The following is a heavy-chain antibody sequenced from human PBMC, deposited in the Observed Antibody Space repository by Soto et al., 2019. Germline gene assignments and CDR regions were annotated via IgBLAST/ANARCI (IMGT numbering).Heavy chain of an antibody. J-gene: IGHJ5*02. Sequence: QVQLVQAGAEVKKPGSSVKVSCNASGGTFSSYAISWVRQAPGQGLELMGGSIPIFGTANYAQKFQGRGTITSGKSTSTAYMELSSLRSEDTAVYYCARDEAAADQYNWFDPWGQGTLVTVSS. CDR2: SIPIFGTA. CDR1: GGTFSSYA. V-gene: IGHV1-69*06. D-gene: IGHD6-13*01. CDR3: ARDEAAADQYNWFDP.